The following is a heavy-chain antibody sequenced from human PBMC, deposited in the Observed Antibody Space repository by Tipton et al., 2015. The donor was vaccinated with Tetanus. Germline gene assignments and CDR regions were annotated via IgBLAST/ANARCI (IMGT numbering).Heavy chain of an antibody. J-gene: IGHJ2*01. D-gene: IGHD2-2*01. CDR3: ARPHYQYWYFDL. Sequence: TLSLTCTVSGGSISRTNYYWGWIRQPPGKGLVWIGSIYDTGNVYYNPALTSRVTMSVDTSKIQFSLKLSSVTAADTAVYYCARPHYQYWYFDLWGRGTLVTVSS. V-gene: IGHV4-39*01. CDR1: GGSISRTNYY. CDR2: IYDTGNV.